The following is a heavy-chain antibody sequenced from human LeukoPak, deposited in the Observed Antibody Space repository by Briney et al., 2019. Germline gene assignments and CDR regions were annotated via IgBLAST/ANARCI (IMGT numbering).Heavy chain of an antibody. V-gene: IGHV3-74*01. D-gene: IGHD6-25*01. CDR3: ARAGPNIAAVDY. CDR1: GFTFSSCW. Sequence: GGSLRLSCAASGFTFSSCWMHWVRHAPGKGLVWVSRISNDGSSTSYADSVKGRFTISRDNGKNTLYLQMNSLRAEDTAVYYCARAGPNIAAVDYWGQGTLVTVSS. CDR2: ISNDGSST. J-gene: IGHJ4*02.